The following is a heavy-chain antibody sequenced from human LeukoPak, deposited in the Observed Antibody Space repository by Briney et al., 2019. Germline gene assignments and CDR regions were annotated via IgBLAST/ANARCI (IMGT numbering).Heavy chain of an antibody. J-gene: IGHJ5*02. CDR3: ARERIALGWFDP. Sequence: GRSLRLSCAASGFTFSDYGMQWVRQAPGKGLEWVALISTDGSDKDYADSVKGRFTLSRDNSKNTLYLQMNSLRAEDTAVYYCARERIALGWFDPWGQGTLVTVSS. V-gene: IGHV3-30*03. CDR2: ISTDGSDK. D-gene: IGHD6-13*01. CDR1: GFTFSDYG.